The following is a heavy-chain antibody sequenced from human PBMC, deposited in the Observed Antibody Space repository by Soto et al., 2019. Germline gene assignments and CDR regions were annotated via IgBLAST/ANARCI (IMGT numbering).Heavy chain of an antibody. J-gene: IGHJ3*02. D-gene: IGHD1-26*01. CDR3: AKDLGSGSYLFDAFDI. Sequence: GGSLRLSCAASGFTFSDYYMSWIRQAPGKGLEWVSYISSSGSTIYYADSVKGRFTISRDNSKNTLYLQMNSLRAEDTAVYYCAKDLGSGSYLFDAFDIWGQGTMVTVSS. V-gene: IGHV3-11*04. CDR2: ISSSGSTI. CDR1: GFTFSDYY.